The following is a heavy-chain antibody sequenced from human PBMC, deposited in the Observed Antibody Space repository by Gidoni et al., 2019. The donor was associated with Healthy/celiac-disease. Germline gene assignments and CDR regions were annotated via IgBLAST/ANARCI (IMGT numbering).Heavy chain of an antibody. CDR3: ARGTYYYDSSGYGSNVDY. CDR2: INPNRGGT. J-gene: IGHJ4*02. D-gene: IGHD3-22*01. V-gene: IGHV1-2*02. CDR1: GYTVTASY. Sequence: QVQLVQSGAEVKKPGASVKVSCKASGYTVTASYMHWVRQAPGQGLEWMGWINPNRGGTNYAQKFQGRVTMTRDTSISTAYMELSRLRSDDTDVYYWARGTYYYDSSGYGSNVDYWGQGTLVTVSS.